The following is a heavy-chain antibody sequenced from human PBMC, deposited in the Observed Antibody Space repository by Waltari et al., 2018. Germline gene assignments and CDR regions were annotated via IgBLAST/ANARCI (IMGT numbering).Heavy chain of an antibody. CDR1: GFAFSIYW. Sequence: EVQLVESGGGLVQPGGSLRLSCAASGFAFSIYWMSWVRQAPGKGLEWVANIKQDGSEKYYVDSVKGRFTISRDNAKNSLYLQMNSLRAEDTAVYYCAREGCSGGSCYSYWFDPWGQGTLVTVSS. V-gene: IGHV3-7*01. J-gene: IGHJ5*02. CDR2: IKQDGSEK. CDR3: AREGCSGGSCYSYWFDP. D-gene: IGHD2-15*01.